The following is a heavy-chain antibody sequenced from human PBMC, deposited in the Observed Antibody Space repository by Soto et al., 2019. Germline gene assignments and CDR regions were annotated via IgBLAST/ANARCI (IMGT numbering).Heavy chain of an antibody. J-gene: IGHJ5*02. V-gene: IGHV4-34*01. CDR3: ARGGYCSSTSCYLGLDP. CDR2: INHSGST. D-gene: IGHD2-2*01. CDR1: GGSFIGYY. Sequence: SETLSLTCAVYGGSFIGYYWSWIRQPPGKGLEWIGEINHSGSTNYNPSLKSRVTISVDTSKNQFSLKLSSVTAADTAVYYCARGGYCSSTSCYLGLDPWGQGTLVTVSS.